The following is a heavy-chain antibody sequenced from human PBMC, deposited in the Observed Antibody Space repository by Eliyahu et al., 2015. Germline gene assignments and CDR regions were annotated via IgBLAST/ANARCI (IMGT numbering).Heavy chain of an antibody. J-gene: IGHJ6*02. CDR2: IXGRGNSV. D-gene: IGHD3-22*01. V-gene: IGHV3-23*01. Sequence: EVQLLESGGGFVQXGESLRLXCEVXGLSLSNYAMXWVRQAPGKGXGGVSSIXGRGNSVRYTDSVQGRFTISRDTSRNTLFLEMNSLRGEDTATYYCGKRLYDTSGYDPPNYYFQFGMDVWGQGTTVSVSS. CDR3: GKRLYDTSGYDPPNYYFQFGMDV. CDR1: GLSLSNYA.